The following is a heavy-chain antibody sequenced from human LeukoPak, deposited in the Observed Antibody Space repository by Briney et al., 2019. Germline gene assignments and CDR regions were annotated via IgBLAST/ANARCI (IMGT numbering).Heavy chain of an antibody. CDR3: AKDRIAAAGRLDY. Sequence: PGGSLRLSCAASGFTFSSYGMHWVRQAPGKGLEWVAFIRYDGSNKYYADSVKGRFTISGDNSKNTLYLQMNSLRAEDTAVYYCAKDRIAAAGRLDYWGQGTLVTVSS. J-gene: IGHJ4*02. V-gene: IGHV3-30*02. CDR1: GFTFSSYG. CDR2: IRYDGSNK. D-gene: IGHD6-13*01.